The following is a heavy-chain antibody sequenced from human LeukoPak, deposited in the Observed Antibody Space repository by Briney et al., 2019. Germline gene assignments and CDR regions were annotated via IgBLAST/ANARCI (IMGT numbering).Heavy chain of an antibody. CDR3: ARDLTSRTSG. Sequence: GGSLRLSCAASGFTSSSYEMNWVRQAPGKGLEWVSYISSSGSTIYYADSVKGRFTISRDNAKNSLYLQMNSLRAEDTAVYYCARDLTSRTSGWGQGTLVTVSS. CDR1: GFTSSSYE. V-gene: IGHV3-48*03. CDR2: ISSSGSTI. D-gene: IGHD2-21*02. J-gene: IGHJ4*02.